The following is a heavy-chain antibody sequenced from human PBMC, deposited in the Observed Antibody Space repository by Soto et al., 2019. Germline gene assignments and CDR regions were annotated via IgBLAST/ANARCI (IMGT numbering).Heavy chain of an antibody. J-gene: IGHJ4*02. D-gene: IGHD5-18*01. CDR1: GFMFSAYW. CDR3: ARGFYGGYTYGPGDY. Sequence: GSLRLSCAASGFMFSAYWMSWVRQAPGKGLEWVANIHGDGGKIYYVDSVKGRFTISRDNAKRSLYLQMNSLRAEDTAVYYCARGFYGGYTYGPGDYWGQGALVTVSS. CDR2: IHGDGGKI. V-gene: IGHV3-7*01.